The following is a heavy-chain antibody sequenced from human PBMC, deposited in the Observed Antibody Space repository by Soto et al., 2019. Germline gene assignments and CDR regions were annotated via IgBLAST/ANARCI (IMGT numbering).Heavy chain of an antibody. CDR2: IWYDGSNK. Sequence: QVQLVESGGGVVQPGRSLRLSCAASGFTFSSYGMHWVRQAPGKGLEWVAVIWYDGSNKYYADSVKGRFTISRDNSKNTLYLQMNGLRAEDTAVYYCARGNSGWHDAFDIWGQGTMVTVSS. J-gene: IGHJ3*02. CDR1: GFTFSSYG. V-gene: IGHV3-33*01. D-gene: IGHD6-19*01. CDR3: ARGNSGWHDAFDI.